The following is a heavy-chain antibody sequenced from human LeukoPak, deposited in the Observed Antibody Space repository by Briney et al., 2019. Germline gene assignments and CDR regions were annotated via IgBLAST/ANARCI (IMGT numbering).Heavy chain of an antibody. Sequence: EASVKVSCKASGGTFSNYPISWVRQAPGQGLEWMGAITPIFGTTDYAQKFQGRVTINADESTSTAYIELTSLRSEDTAVYYCARDGYGDSSVAWGQGTLVTVSS. CDR2: ITPIFGTT. D-gene: IGHD4-17*01. CDR1: GGTFSNYP. J-gene: IGHJ5*02. CDR3: ARDGYGDSSVA. V-gene: IGHV1-69*13.